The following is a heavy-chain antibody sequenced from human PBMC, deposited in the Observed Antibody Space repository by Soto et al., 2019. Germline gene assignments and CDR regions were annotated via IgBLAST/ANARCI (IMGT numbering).Heavy chain of an antibody. CDR1: GYTFTSYA. Sequence: GASVKVSCKASGYTFTSYAMHWVRQAPGQRLEWMGWINAGNGNTKYSQKFQGRVTLTTDTSTSTAYMELRSLRSDDTAVYFCARGGQWDFLSDYWGQGTLVTVSS. CDR3: ARGGQWDFLSDY. J-gene: IGHJ4*02. V-gene: IGHV1-3*01. D-gene: IGHD1-26*01. CDR2: INAGNGNT.